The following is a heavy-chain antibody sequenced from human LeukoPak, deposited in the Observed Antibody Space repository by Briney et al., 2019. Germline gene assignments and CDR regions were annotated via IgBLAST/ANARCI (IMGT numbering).Heavy chain of an antibody. CDR1: GYTFTGYY. CDR3: ARELGYCSSTSCYGNWFDP. J-gene: IGHJ5*02. V-gene: IGHV1-2*02. D-gene: IGHD2-2*01. CDR2: INPNSGGT. Sequence: ASVKVSCKASGYTFTGYYMHWVRPAPGQGLEWMGWINPNSGGTNYAQKFQGRVTMTRDTSISTAYMELSRLRSDDTAVYYCARELGYCSSTSCYGNWFDPWGQGTLVTVSS.